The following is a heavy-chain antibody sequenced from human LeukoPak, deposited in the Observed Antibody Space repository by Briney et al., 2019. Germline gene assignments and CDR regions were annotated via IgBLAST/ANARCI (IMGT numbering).Heavy chain of an antibody. Sequence: PGGSLRLSCAASGFTFSSYWMNWARQAPGKGLEWVASINHNGNVNYYVDSVKGRFTISRDNAKNSLYLQMNSLRAEDTAVYYCARDGRYYDSSADYWGQGTLVTVSS. V-gene: IGHV3-7*01. CDR1: GFTFSSYW. CDR2: INHNGNVN. J-gene: IGHJ4*02. D-gene: IGHD3-22*01. CDR3: ARDGRYYDSSADY.